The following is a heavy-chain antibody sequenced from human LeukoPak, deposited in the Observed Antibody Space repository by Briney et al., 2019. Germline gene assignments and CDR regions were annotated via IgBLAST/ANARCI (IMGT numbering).Heavy chain of an antibody. CDR2: IIPLLGIA. CDR1: GGTFSSYT. J-gene: IGHJ6*02. Sequence: GASVKVSCKASGGTFSSYTMSWVRQAPGQGLEWMGRIIPLLGIANYAQKFQGRVTITADKSTSAAYMELSSLRSEDTAVYYCARGTYGMDVWGQGTTVTVSS. CDR3: ARGTYGMDV. V-gene: IGHV1-69*02. D-gene: IGHD1-1*01.